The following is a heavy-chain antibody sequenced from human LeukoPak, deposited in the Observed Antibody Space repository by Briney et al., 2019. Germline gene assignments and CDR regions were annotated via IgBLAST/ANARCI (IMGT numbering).Heavy chain of an antibody. J-gene: IGHJ5*02. CDR2: IYYSGTT. Sequence: SETLSLTCTVSGGSISSSSYYWGWIRQPPGKGLEWIGSIYYSGTTDYNPSLKSRVTISVDTSKNQFSLKLSSVTAADTAVYYCARGGYYGSGNDFRFDPWGQGTLVTVSS. CDR1: GGSISSSSYY. V-gene: IGHV4-39*07. CDR3: ARGGYYGSGNDFRFDP. D-gene: IGHD3-10*01.